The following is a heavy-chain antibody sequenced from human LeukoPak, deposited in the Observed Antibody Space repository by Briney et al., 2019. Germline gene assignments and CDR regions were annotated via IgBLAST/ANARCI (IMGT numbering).Heavy chain of an antibody. J-gene: IGHJ5*02. V-gene: IGHV4-39*01. D-gene: IGHD3-22*01. CDR3: ARHEYYDSSGYYYSFPNWFDP. Sequence: SETLSLTCAVYGGSFSSYYWGWIRQPPGKGLEWIGSIYYSGSTYYNPSLKSRVTISVDTSKNQFSLKLSSVTAADTAVYYCARHEYYDSSGYYYSFPNWFDPWGQGTLVTVSS. CDR1: GGSFSSYY. CDR2: IYYSGST.